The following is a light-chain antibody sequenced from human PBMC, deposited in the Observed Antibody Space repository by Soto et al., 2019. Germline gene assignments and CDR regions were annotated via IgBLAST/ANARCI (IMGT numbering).Light chain of an antibody. CDR1: QDISSN. CDR3: QQYDNWPRT. J-gene: IGKJ1*01. Sequence: EIVMTQSPTTLSVSPGERGTLSCRASQDISSNLAWYQQKPGQTPRLLIHGASTRATGIPARFSGSGSGTRFPLTIASLQSEDFAVYYCQQYDNWPRTFGQGTKVDIK. V-gene: IGKV3-15*01. CDR2: GAS.